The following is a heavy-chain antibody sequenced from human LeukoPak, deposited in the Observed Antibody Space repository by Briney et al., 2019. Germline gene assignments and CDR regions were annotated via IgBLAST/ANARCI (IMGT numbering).Heavy chain of an antibody. D-gene: IGHD3-10*01. V-gene: IGHV4-59*01. CDR1: GGSISSYY. J-gene: IGHJ4*02. Sequence: SETLSLTCTVSGGSISSYYWSWIRQPPGKGLEWIGYISYSGSTNYNPSLRSRVTISVDTSKNQFSLKLSSVTAADTAVYYCARASTGSFYYFDYWGQGTLVTVSS. CDR3: ARASTGSFYYFDY. CDR2: ISYSGST.